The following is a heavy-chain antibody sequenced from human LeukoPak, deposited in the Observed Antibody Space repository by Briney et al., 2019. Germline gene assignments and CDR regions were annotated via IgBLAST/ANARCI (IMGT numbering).Heavy chain of an antibody. J-gene: IGHJ4*02. CDR2: IYTSGST. CDR1: GDSISSYY. D-gene: IGHD5-18*01. V-gene: IGHV4-4*07. Sequence: SETLSLTCTVSGDSISSYYWSWIRQPAGKGLEWIGRIYTSGSTNYNPSLKSRVTMSLGTSKNQFSLKVSSVTAADTAVYFCARGIQIFDYWGQGFLVTVSS. CDR3: ARGIQIFDY.